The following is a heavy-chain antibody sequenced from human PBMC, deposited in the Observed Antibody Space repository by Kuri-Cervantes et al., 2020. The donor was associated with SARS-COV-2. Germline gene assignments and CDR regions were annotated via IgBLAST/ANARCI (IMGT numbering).Heavy chain of an antibody. D-gene: IGHD5-12*01. CDR1: GYTFTSYG. CDR2: INPNSGGT. J-gene: IGHJ4*02. V-gene: IGHV1-2*02. Sequence: ASVKVSCKASGYTFTSYGISWARQAPGQGLEWMGWINPNSGGTNYAQKFQGRVTMTRDTSISTAYMELSRLRSDDTAVYYCARDPGSGYDYGFDYWGQGTLVTVSS. CDR3: ARDPGSGYDYGFDY.